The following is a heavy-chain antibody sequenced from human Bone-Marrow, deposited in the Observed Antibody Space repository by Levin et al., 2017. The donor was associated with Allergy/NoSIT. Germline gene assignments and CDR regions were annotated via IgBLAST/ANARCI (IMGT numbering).Heavy chain of an antibody. CDR2: IIGSGART. CDR1: GFTFSNHA. V-gene: IGHV3-23*01. CDR3: VRETGHDWGYFEY. J-gene: IGHJ4*02. D-gene: IGHD1-1*01. Sequence: QPGGSLRLSCTASGFTFSNHAMSWVRQAPGKGPEWISSIIGSGARTHHADSVEGRFTLSRDNSKNTLYLQMNSLRPDDTAVYYCVRETGHDWGYFEYWGQGALVIVSS.